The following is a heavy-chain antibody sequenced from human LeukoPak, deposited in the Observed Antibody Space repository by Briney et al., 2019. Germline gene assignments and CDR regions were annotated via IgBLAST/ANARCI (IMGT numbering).Heavy chain of an antibody. CDR3: ARVGERYCSSTSCYLDYYYMDV. Sequence: SETLSLTCAVYGGSFSGYYWSWIRQPPGKGLEWIGEINHSGSTNYNSSLKSRVTISVDTSKNQFSLKLSSVTAADTAVYYCARVGERYCSSTSCYLDYYYMDVWGKGTTVTVSS. V-gene: IGHV4-34*01. D-gene: IGHD2-2*01. CDR2: INHSGST. J-gene: IGHJ6*03. CDR1: GGSFSGYY.